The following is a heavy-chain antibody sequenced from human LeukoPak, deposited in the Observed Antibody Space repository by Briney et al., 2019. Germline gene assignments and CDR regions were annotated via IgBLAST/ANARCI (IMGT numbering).Heavy chain of an antibody. J-gene: IGHJ4*02. D-gene: IGHD3-10*01. CDR2: IYSGGNT. V-gene: IGHV3-66*01. CDR3: ASMVRGTASGY. CDR1: GITVSRNY. Sequence: PGGSLRLSCAVSGITVSRNYMSWVRQAPGQGLEWGSVIYSGGNTYYADSVKGRFTISRDNSKNTLYLLINSLRVGDTAVYYCASMVRGTASGYWGQGTLVTVSS.